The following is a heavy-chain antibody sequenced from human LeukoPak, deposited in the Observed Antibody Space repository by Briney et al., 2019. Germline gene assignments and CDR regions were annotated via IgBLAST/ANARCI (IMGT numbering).Heavy chain of an antibody. D-gene: IGHD3-22*01. V-gene: IGHV1-69*05. CDR3: AREGLKSYYDSSGYYTYFDY. CDR2: IIPIFGTA. J-gene: IGHJ4*02. CDR1: GGTFSSYA. Sequence: SVKVSCKAFGGTFSSYAISWVRQAPGQGLEWMGRIIPIFGTANYAQKFQGRATITTDESTSTAYMELSSLRSEDTAVYYCAREGLKSYYDSSGYYTYFDYWGQGTLVTVSS.